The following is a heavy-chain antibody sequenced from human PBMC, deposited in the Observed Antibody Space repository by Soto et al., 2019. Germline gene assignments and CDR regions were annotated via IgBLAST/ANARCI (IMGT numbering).Heavy chain of an antibody. V-gene: IGHV3-30-3*01. D-gene: IGHD2-8*01. CDR3: ARAPDIVLIRAYYYYGMDV. CDR1: GFPFSSYS. Sequence: VGSLVLSCASSGFPFSSYSMHLVRPAPGKGLEWVAVISYDGSNKYYADSVKGRFTISRDNSKNTLYVQMNSLRPEDTAVYYCARAPDIVLIRAYYYYGMDVWGQGTTGNFAS. J-gene: IGHJ6*02. CDR2: ISYDGSNK.